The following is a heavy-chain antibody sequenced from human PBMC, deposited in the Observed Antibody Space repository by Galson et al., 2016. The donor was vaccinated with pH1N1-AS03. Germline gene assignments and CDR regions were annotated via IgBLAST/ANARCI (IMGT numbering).Heavy chain of an antibody. CDR1: GFSFSTYA. CDR3: AKGDDFWSGYSPNYYYCMDV. V-gene: IGHV3-23*01. CDR2: ISGSGGTT. D-gene: IGHD3-3*01. Sequence: SLRLSCAASGFSFSTYAMTWVRQAPGKGLEWVSGISGSGGTTYYAASVKGRSDISRDNSKNTLYLLMNSLRAEDTAVYYCAKGDDFWSGYSPNYYYCMDVWGKGTTVTGAS. J-gene: IGHJ6*03.